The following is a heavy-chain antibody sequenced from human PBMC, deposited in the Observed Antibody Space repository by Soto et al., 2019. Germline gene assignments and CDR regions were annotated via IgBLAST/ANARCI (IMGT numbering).Heavy chain of an antibody. V-gene: IGHV4-31*03. CDR1: GGSISSGGYY. CDR3: ARSPDYCDSSGYLEV. J-gene: IGHJ6*02. CDR2: IYYSGST. D-gene: IGHD3-22*01. Sequence: SETLSLTCTVSGGSISSGGYYWSWIRQHPGKGLEWIGYIYYSGSTYYNPSLKSRVTISVDTSKNQFSLKLSSVTAADTAVYYCARSPDYCDSSGYLEVWGQGTTVTVSS.